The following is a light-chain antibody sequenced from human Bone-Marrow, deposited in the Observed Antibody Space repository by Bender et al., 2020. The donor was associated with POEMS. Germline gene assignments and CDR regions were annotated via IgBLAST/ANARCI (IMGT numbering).Light chain of an antibody. V-gene: IGLV2-14*01. J-gene: IGLJ2*01. CDR1: VHDIGSSKY. CDR2: DID. CDR3: SSYTPGTSVV. Sequence: QSAPTQPASVSASPGQSITISCTGGVHDIGSSKYVSWYQHHPGQAPKLLIYDIDSRASGVSDRFSGSKSGNTASLTISGLKAEDEGAYYCSSYTPGTSVVFGGGTQVTVL.